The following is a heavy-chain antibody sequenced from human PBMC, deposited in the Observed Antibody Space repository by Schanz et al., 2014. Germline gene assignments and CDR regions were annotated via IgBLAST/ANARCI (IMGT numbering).Heavy chain of an antibody. CDR2: MNQDGSVK. D-gene: IGHD2-15*01. J-gene: IGHJ4*02. CDR3: ARDKGGLIPFDY. V-gene: IGHV3-7*01. CDR1: GFTFSDHY. Sequence: EVQLVESGGGLVQPGGSLRLSCAASGFTFSDHYMEWVRQAPGKGLEWVANMNQDGSVKNYVDSVKGRFTISRDNAKNSLYLQMNSLRAEDTAVYYCARDKGGLIPFDYWGQGTLVAVSS.